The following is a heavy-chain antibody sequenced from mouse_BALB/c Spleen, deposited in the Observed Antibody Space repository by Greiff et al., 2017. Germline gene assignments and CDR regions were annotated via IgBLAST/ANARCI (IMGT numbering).Heavy chain of an antibody. V-gene: IGHV5-6*01. J-gene: IGHJ4*01. CDR2: ISSGGSYT. CDR3: ARQNYDYEDSYYYAMDY. Sequence: EVHLVESGGDLVKPGGSLKLSCAASGFTFSSYGMSWVRQTPDKRLEWVATISSGGSYTYYPDSVKGRFTISRDNAKNTLYLQMSSLKSEDTAMYYCARQNYDYEDSYYYAMDYWGQGTSVTVSS. CDR1: GFTFSSYG. D-gene: IGHD2-4*01.